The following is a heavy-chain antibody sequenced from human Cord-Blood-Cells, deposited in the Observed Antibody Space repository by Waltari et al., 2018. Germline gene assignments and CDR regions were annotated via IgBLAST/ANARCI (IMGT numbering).Heavy chain of an antibody. Sequence: QVQLQQWGAGLLKPSETLSLTCAVYGGSCSGYYWSWIRQPPGKGLEWIGEINHSGSTNYNPSLKSRVTISVDTSKNQFSLKLSSVTAADTAVYYCARGVAVAGIFDYWGQGTLVTVSS. CDR3: ARGVAVAGIFDY. J-gene: IGHJ4*02. D-gene: IGHD6-19*01. V-gene: IGHV4-34*01. CDR2: INHSGST. CDR1: GGSCSGYY.